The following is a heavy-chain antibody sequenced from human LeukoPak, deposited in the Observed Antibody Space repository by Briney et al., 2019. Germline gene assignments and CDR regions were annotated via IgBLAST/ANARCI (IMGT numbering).Heavy chain of an antibody. Sequence: PGGSLRLSCAASGFTFSSYWMHWVRQAPGTGLAWVSRISSDGTNTYYADSVKGRFSISRDNAKNTLYLQMNSLRAEDTAMYYCARVYYYYYMDVWGRGTTVTVSS. CDR1: GFTFSSYW. CDR3: ARVYYYYYMDV. J-gene: IGHJ6*03. CDR2: ISSDGTNT. V-gene: IGHV3-74*01.